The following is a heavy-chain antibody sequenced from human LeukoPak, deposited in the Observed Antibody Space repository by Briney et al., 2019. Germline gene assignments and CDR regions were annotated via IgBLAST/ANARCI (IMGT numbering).Heavy chain of an antibody. CDR3: AKRPSDYGDYVTYFDY. V-gene: IGHV3-30*18. D-gene: IGHD4-17*01. CDR1: GFSFISYG. J-gene: IGHJ4*02. Sequence: GGSLRLSRAASGFSFISYGMHWVRRAPGKGLEWVGVISDDGRNKKYADSVKGRFTISRDNSKDTLYLQMNSLRDEDTAVYYCAKRPSDYGDYVTYFDYWGQGTLVTVSS. CDR2: ISDDGRNK.